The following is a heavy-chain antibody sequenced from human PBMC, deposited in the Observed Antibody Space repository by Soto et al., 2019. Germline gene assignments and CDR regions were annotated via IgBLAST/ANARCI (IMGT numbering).Heavy chain of an antibody. CDR3: ARDWQWLDY. V-gene: IGHV3-30-3*01. Sequence: QVQLVESGGGVVQPGRSLRLSCAASGFTFSSYAMHWVRQAPGKGLEWVAVISYDGSNKYYADSVKGRFTISRDNSKNTLYLQRNSLRAEDTAVYYCARDWQWLDYWGQGTLVTVSS. CDR1: GFTFSSYA. D-gene: IGHD6-19*01. CDR2: ISYDGSNK. J-gene: IGHJ4*02.